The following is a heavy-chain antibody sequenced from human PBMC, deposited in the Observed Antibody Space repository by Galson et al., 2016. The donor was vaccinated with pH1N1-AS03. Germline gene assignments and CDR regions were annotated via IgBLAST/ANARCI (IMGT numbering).Heavy chain of an antibody. CDR1: GYTFTNYA. CDR2: INPNTGNP. Sequence: SGYTFTNYALNWVRQAPGQGLEWMGWINPNTGNPTYAQGFTGRFVFSSERSVSTAYLQIGSLKAEDTAGYYCARARTTATKGEIGCWGQGTLVTVSS. D-gene: IGHD4-11*01. CDR3: ARARTTATKGEIGC. V-gene: IGHV7-4-1*01. J-gene: IGHJ4*02.